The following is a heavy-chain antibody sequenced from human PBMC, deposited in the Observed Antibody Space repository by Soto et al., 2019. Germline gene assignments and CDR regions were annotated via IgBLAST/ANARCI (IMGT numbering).Heavy chain of an antibody. CDR2: INPSGST. CDR3: ARDKITGLFDY. CDR1: GGSFSGYY. Sequence: QVQLQQWGAGLLKPSETLSLTCAVYGGSFSGYYWTWIRQPPGTGLEWIGEINPSGSTTYNPSLNSRVTLSVDTSQHQFSLKLTSVTDAHTAVYYCARDKITGLFDYWCQGTLVTVSS. D-gene: IGHD2-8*02. V-gene: IGHV4-34*01. J-gene: IGHJ4*02.